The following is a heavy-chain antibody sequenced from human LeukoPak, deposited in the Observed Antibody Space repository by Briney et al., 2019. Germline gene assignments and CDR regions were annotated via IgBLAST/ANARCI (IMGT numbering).Heavy chain of an antibody. D-gene: IGHD3-16*02. CDR2: ISSSSSTI. CDR3: ARDDYDYVWGSYRPFYYFDY. J-gene: IGHJ4*02. V-gene: IGHV3-48*04. Sequence: GGSLRLSCAASGFTFSSYSMNWVRQAPGKGLEWVSYISSSSSTIYYADSVKGRFTISRDNAENSLYLQMNSLRAEDTAVYYCARDDYDYVWGSYRPFYYFDYWGQGTLVTVSS. CDR1: GFTFSSYS.